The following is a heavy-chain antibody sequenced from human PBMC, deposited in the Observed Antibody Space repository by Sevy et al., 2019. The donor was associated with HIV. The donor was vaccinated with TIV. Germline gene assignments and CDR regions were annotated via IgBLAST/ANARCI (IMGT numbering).Heavy chain of an antibody. Sequence: SETLSLTCAVYGGSFSGYYWSWIRQPPGKGLEWIGEINHSGSTNYNPSLKSRVTISVGTSKNQFSLKLSSVTAADTAVYYCARGPSLYYDSSGYDAGMDVWGQGTTVTVSS. J-gene: IGHJ6*02. CDR2: INHSGST. CDR1: GGSFSGYY. D-gene: IGHD3-22*01. CDR3: ARGPSLYYDSSGYDAGMDV. V-gene: IGHV4-34*01.